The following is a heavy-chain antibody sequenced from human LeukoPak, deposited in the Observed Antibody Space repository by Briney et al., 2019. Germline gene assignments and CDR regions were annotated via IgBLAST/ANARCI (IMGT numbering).Heavy chain of an antibody. CDR1: GYDFTRYA. Sequence: GASVKVSCRASGYDFTRYAIQWVRQAPGQRLEWEGWIVPGDGDTSYSQKFQGRVLITRDTYAGTAYMELRSLISDDTAVYYCARELDPKAPIAPDTGAFHIWGQGTAVTVSS. D-gene: IGHD2-8*02. CDR2: IVPGDGDT. CDR3: ARELDPKAPIAPDTGAFHI. V-gene: IGHV1-3*01. J-gene: IGHJ3*02.